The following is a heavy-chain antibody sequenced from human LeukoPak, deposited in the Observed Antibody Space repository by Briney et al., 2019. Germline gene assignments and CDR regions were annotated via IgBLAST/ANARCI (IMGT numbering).Heavy chain of an antibody. Sequence: GESLKISCKGSGYSFTSYWIGWVRQMPGKGLEWMGIIYPGDSDTRYSPSFQGQVTISADKSISTAYLQWSSLKASDTAMYYCARHGPGDDYYYGMDVWGQGTTVTVSS. CDR1: GYSFTSYW. V-gene: IGHV5-51*01. J-gene: IGHJ6*02. CDR3: ARHGPGDDYYYGMDV. D-gene: IGHD7-27*01. CDR2: IYPGDSDT.